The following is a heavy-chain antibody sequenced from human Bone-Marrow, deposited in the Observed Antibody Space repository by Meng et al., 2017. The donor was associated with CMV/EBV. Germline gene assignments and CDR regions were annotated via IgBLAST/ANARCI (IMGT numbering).Heavy chain of an antibody. Sequence: GDSLKISCAASGFTFSSYSMNWVRQAPGKGLEWVSYISSSSGTIYYADSVKGRFTISRDNAKNSLYLQMNSLRAEDTAVYYCARDQGYYYDSSAPGENFDYWGQGTLVTVPS. V-gene: IGHV3-48*04. D-gene: IGHD3-22*01. CDR1: GFTFSSYS. CDR3: ARDQGYYYDSSAPGENFDY. J-gene: IGHJ4*02. CDR2: ISSSSGTI.